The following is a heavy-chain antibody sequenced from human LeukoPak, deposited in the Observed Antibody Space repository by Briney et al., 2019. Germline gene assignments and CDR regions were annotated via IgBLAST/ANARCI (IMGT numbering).Heavy chain of an antibody. Sequence: GGSLRLSCAASGFTFSSYGMHWVRQAPGQGLEWMGQINPNSGGTNYAQKFQGRVTMTRDTSISTAYMELSRLRSDDTAVYYCARDPGVIHGDYWGQGTLVTVSS. D-gene: IGHD2-21*01. CDR1: GFTFSSYG. CDR2: INPNSGGT. V-gene: IGHV1-2*06. CDR3: ARDPGVIHGDY. J-gene: IGHJ4*02.